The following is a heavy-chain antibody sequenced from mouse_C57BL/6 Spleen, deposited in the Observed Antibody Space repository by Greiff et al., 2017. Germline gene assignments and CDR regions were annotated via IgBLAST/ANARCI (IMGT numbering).Heavy chain of an antibody. Sequence: QVQLQQSGAELARPGASVKLSCKASGYTFTSYGISWVKQRTGQGLEWIGEIYPRSGNTYYNEKFKGKATLTADKSSSTAYMELRSLTSEDAAVYFCARVDYDYDAMDYWGQGTSVTVSS. CDR1: GYTFTSYG. CDR3: ARVDYDYDAMDY. J-gene: IGHJ4*01. V-gene: IGHV1-81*01. D-gene: IGHD1-1*02. CDR2: IYPRSGNT.